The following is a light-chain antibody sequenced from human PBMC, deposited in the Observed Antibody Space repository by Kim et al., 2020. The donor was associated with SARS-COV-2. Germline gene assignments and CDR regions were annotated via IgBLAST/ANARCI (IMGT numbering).Light chain of an antibody. Sequence: LSPGESATLSCRASQSINNDLIWYQQKPGQAPRPLIYDASKRATGIPARFSGSGSGTDFTLTISSLEPEDFAVYYCQQRSTWPQTFGQGTKVDIK. J-gene: IGKJ2*01. CDR3: QQRSTWPQT. CDR2: DAS. CDR1: QSINND. V-gene: IGKV3-11*01.